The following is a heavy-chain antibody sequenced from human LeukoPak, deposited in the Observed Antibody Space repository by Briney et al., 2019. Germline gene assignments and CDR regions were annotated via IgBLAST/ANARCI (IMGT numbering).Heavy chain of an antibody. Sequence: GGSLRLSCAASGFTFSSYAMSWVRQAPGKGLGWVSAISGSGGSTYYADSVKGRFTISRDNSKNTLYLQMNSLRAEDTAVYYCAKGLGYCSGGSCPGLYYFDYWGQGTLVTVSS. CDR3: AKGLGYCSGGSCPGLYYFDY. J-gene: IGHJ4*02. D-gene: IGHD2-15*01. V-gene: IGHV3-23*01. CDR1: GFTFSSYA. CDR2: ISGSGGST.